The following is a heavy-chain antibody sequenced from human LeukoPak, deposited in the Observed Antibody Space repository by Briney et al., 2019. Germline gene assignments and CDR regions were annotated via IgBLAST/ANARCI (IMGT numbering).Heavy chain of an antibody. CDR1: GGSFSGYY. J-gene: IGHJ2*01. D-gene: IGHD1-26*01. CDR2: INYSGST. CDR3: ARRGANSGSYSHFDL. V-gene: IGHV4-34*01. Sequence: SETLSLTCAVYGGSFSGYYWNWIRQPPGKGLEWIGEINYSGSTNYNPSLKSRVTISVDTSKNQFSLKLSSVTAADTAVYYCARRGANSGSYSHFDLWGRGTPVTVSS.